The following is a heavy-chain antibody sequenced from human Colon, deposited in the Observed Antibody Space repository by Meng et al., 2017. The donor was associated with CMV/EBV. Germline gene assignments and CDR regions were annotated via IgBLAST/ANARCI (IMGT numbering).Heavy chain of an antibody. V-gene: IGHV3-66*02. D-gene: IGHD3-3*01. Sequence: SLMISCAASGFTVSSNYMSWVRQAPGKGLEWVSVIYSGGSTYYADSVKGRFTISRDNSKNTLYLQMNSLRAGDTAVYYCARGYVFWSGYYGMDVWGQGTTVTVSS. CDR3: ARGYVFWSGYYGMDV. J-gene: IGHJ6*02. CDR2: IYSGGST. CDR1: GFTVSSNY.